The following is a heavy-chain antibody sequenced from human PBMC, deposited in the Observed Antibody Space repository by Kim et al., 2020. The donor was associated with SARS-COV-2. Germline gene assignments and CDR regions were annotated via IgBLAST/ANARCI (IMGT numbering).Heavy chain of an antibody. Sequence: GGSLRLSCAASGFTFSSYAMHWVRQAPGKGLEWVAVISYDGSNKYYADSVKGRFTISRDNSKNTLYLQMNSLRAEDTAVYYCARDCSSTSCYGFDYWGQGTLVTVSS. CDR3: ARDCSSTSCYGFDY. CDR1: GFTFSSYA. CDR2: ISYDGSNK. V-gene: IGHV3-30-3*01. J-gene: IGHJ4*02. D-gene: IGHD2-2*01.